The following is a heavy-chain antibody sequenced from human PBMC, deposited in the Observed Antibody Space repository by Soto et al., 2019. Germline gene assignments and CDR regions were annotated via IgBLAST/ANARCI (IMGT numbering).Heavy chain of an antibody. D-gene: IGHD5-18*01. CDR1: GGSISSSNW. J-gene: IGHJ4*02. Sequence: QVQLQESGPGLVKPSGTLSLTCAVSGGSISSSNWWSWVRQPPGKGLQWIEEIYHSVSTNYNRSLKSRVTISVDKSKNQFSLKLSSVTAADTAVYSCARTPWDGYTGYYFDYWGQGTLVTVSS. CDR2: IYHSVST. V-gene: IGHV4-4*02. CDR3: ARTPWDGYTGYYFDY.